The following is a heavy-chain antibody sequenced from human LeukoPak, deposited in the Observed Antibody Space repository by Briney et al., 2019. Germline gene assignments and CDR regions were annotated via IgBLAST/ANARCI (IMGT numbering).Heavy chain of an antibody. CDR2: YDPEDGET. CDR3: ATGHYGDSRHDY. D-gene: IGHD4-17*01. V-gene: IGHV1-24*01. J-gene: IGHJ4*02. Sequence: GASVKVSCKVSGYALTELSTHWVRQAAGKGLEWMGSYDPEDGETVYAQKFQGRATMTEDTSADTAYMELSSLRSEDTAVYYCATGHYGDSRHDYWGQGTLVTVSS. CDR1: GYALTELS.